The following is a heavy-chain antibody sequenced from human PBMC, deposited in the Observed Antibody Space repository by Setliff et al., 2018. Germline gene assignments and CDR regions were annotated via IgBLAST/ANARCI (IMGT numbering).Heavy chain of an antibody. D-gene: IGHD3-16*01. CDR1: GGSISSYY. J-gene: IGHJ3*02. CDR2: IYYSGST. CDR3: TTDPSTTFGGVIGAAFDI. V-gene: IGHV4-59*06. Sequence: PSETLSLTCTVSGGSISSYYWSWIRQHPGKGLEWIGYIYYSGSTYYNPSLKSLVTISVDTSKNQFSLKLSSVTAADTAVYYCTTDPSTTFGGVIGAAFDIWGQGTMVTVSS.